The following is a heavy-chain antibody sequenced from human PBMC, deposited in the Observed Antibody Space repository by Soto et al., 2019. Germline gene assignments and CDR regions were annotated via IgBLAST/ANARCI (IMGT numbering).Heavy chain of an antibody. Sequence: QMQLQESGPGLVKPSETLSLACTVSGGSVSSPKYFWSWIRQPPGKGLEWVAYIYNNGKTNYYPSRKSRATISVDTAKNQCSLNLTSVTGADSAVYFCARTVMPVGNLPAFDHWGQGVLVTVSS. J-gene: IGHJ4*02. CDR3: ARTVMPVGNLPAFDH. V-gene: IGHV4-61*01. D-gene: IGHD7-27*01. CDR1: GGSVSSPKYF. CDR2: IYNNGKT.